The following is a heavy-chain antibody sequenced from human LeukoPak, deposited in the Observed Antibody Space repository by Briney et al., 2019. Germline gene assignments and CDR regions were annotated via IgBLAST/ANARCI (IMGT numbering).Heavy chain of an antibody. D-gene: IGHD7-27*01. CDR2: ISCSSSYI. V-gene: IGHV3-21*01. J-gene: IGHJ3*02. CDR3: ARLLLGIYAFDI. CDR1: GFTFSSYS. Sequence: GGSLRLSCAASGFTFSSYSMNWVRQAPGKGLEWVSSISCSSSYIYYADSVKGRFTISRDNAKNSLYLQMNSLRAEDTAVYYCARLLLGIYAFDIWGQGTMVTVSS.